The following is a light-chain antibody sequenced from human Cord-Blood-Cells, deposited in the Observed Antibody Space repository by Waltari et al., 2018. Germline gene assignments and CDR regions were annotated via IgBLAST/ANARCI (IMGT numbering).Light chain of an antibody. CDR3: QQYNNWPPLT. CDR1: QSVSSN. V-gene: IGKV3-15*01. J-gene: IGKJ4*01. CDR2: VAS. Sequence: EIAMTQSPATLSVYPGERATLSCRARQSVSSNLVWYQQKPGQAPRLLIYVASTRATGIAARFIGSGSGTEFSLTISSLQSEDFAVYYCQQYNNWPPLTFGGGTKVEIK.